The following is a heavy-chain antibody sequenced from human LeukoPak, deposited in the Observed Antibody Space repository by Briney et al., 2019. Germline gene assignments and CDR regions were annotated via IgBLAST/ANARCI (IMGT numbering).Heavy chain of an antibody. Sequence: PGGSLRLSCAASGFPSSTYWMSWVRQPPGKGLEWVAHIKQDGTEKFYVDSVKGRFTISRDNAENSLYLQMNSLRADDTAVYYCAREGYSNPVNYWGQGTLVTVSS. CDR3: AREGYSNPVNY. V-gene: IGHV3-7*01. D-gene: IGHD6-13*01. J-gene: IGHJ4*02. CDR1: GFPSSTYW. CDR2: IKQDGTEK.